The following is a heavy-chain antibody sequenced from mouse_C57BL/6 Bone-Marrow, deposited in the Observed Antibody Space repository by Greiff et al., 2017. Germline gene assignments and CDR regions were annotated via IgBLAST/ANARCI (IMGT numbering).Heavy chain of an antibody. CDR2: IYPRSGNT. CDR3: ARWDLTTVVAEWYFDV. CDR1: GYTFTSYG. V-gene: IGHV1-81*01. J-gene: IGHJ1*03. Sequence: QVQLQQSGAELARPGASVKLSCKASGYTFTSYGISWVKQRTGQGLEWIGEIYPRSGNTYYTEKFKGKATLTADKSSSTAYMELRSLTSEDSAVYFCARWDLTTVVAEWYFDVWGTGTTVTVSS. D-gene: IGHD1-1*01.